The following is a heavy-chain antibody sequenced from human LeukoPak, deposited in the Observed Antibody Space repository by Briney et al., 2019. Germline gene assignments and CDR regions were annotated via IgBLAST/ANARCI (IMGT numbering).Heavy chain of an antibody. CDR3: AKDHSSNFHWYFDL. J-gene: IGHJ2*01. Sequence: GGSLRLSCAASGFTFSSYAMSWVRQAPGKGLEWVSSISNSGGRTFYTDSVKGRFTISRDNSKITLYLQMNSLRAEDTAVYYCAKDHSSNFHWYFDLWGRGTLVTVSS. V-gene: IGHV3-23*01. CDR2: ISNSGGRT. CDR1: GFTFSSYA. D-gene: IGHD6-13*01.